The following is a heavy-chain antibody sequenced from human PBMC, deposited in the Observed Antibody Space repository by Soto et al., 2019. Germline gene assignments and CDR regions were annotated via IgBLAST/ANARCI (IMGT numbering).Heavy chain of an antibody. CDR1: GYIIKNYW. J-gene: IGHJ4*02. CDR2: IFPDDSDT. V-gene: IGHV5-51*01. Sequence: GESLKISCKASGYIIKNYWIGWVRKMPGQGLEWIGIIFPDDSDTRYSPSFQGHVTISVDKSISTAYVQWSSLKASDSAIYYCFRGGVTSRTFDYWGQGTLVTVSS. CDR3: FRGGVTSRTFDY. D-gene: IGHD3-16*01.